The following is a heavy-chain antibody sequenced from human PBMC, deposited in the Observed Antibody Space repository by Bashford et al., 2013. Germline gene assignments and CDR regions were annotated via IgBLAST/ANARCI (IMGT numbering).Heavy chain of an antibody. CDR3: AASDSGTSNFDY. V-gene: IGHV1-2*02. D-gene: IGHD1-7*01. CDR2: INPNSGGT. Sequence: WVRQAPGQGLEWMGWINPNSGGTNYAQKFQGRVTMTRDTSISTAYMELSRLRSDDTAVYYCAASDSGTSNFDYWGQGTLVTVSS. J-gene: IGHJ4*02.